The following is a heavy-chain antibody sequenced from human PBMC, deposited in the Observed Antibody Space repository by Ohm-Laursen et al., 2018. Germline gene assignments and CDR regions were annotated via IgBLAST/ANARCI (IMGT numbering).Heavy chain of an antibody. CDR2: MKPNSHNK. CDR3: ARAVRYQLLSDP. J-gene: IGHJ5*02. CDR1: GYTFSSYD. V-gene: IGHV1-8*01. Sequence: ASVKASCKASGYTFSSYDIIWVRQASGHGPEWMGWMKPNSHNKGYARKLRGRVSMTSDSSISTAYMELYSLTSEDTATYYCARAVRYQLLSDPWGQGTLVTVSS. D-gene: IGHD4-23*01.